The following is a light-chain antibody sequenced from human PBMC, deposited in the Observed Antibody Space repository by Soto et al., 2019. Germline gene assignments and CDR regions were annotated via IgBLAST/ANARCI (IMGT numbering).Light chain of an antibody. J-gene: IGKJ4*01. V-gene: IGKV3-15*01. CDR3: QQDKEWPPLT. CDR1: QSVAFH. Sequence: EIVMTQSPATLSVSPGETATLSCRASQSVAFHLAWYQQKPGQGPRLLIYGAFTRATGIPARFSGSGSGTEFTLPISSLQSEDFAVYYCQQDKEWPPLTFGGGTKVEIK. CDR2: GAF.